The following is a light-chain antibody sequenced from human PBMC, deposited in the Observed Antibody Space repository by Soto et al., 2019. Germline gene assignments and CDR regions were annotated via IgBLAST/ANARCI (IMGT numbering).Light chain of an antibody. CDR3: AAWDGSLNGVV. J-gene: IGLJ2*01. CDR1: SSNIGSDI. Sequence: QSVLTQPPSASGTPGQRVTISCSGSSSNIGSDIVNWYQQLPGTAPKLLIYSNNQRPSGVPDRFSGSKSGTSASLAISGLQSEDEADYYCAAWDGSLNGVVFGGGTKVTVL. V-gene: IGLV1-44*01. CDR2: SNN.